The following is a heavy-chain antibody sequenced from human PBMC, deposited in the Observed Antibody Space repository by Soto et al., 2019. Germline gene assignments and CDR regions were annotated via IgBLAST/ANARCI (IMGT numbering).Heavy chain of an antibody. Sequence: SVKVSCKASGFTFTSSAVQWVRQARGQRLEWIGWIVVGSGNTNYAQKFQERVAITRDMSTSTAYMELSSLRSEDTAVYYCAAPRAHLLYSIAFDIWGQGTMVTVS. CDR1: GFTFTSSA. CDR2: IVVGSGNT. D-gene: IGHD2-2*02. J-gene: IGHJ3*02. V-gene: IGHV1-58*01. CDR3: AAPRAHLLYSIAFDI.